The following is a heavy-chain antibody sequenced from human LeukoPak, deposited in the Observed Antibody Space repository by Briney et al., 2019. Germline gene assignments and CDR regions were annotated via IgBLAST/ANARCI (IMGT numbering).Heavy chain of an antibody. CDR2: ISGSGGST. CDR3: ARELGYCSGGSCYPGVGMDV. V-gene: IGHV3-23*01. CDR1: GFTFSSYA. J-gene: IGHJ6*04. D-gene: IGHD2-15*01. Sequence: PGGSLRLSCAASGFTFSSYAMSWVRQAPGKGLEWVSAISGSGGSTYYADSVKGRFTISRDDAKNSLYLQMNSLRAEDTAVYYCARELGYCSGGSCYPGVGMDVWGKGTTVTVSS.